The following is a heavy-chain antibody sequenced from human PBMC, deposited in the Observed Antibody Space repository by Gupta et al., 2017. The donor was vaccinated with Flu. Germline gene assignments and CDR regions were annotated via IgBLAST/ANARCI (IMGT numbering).Heavy chain of an antibody. Sequence: EVQLLESGGGLVQPGGSLRLSCAASGFPFNTYALSWVRQAPGKGLDWVSSISESGDKTYYADSVKGRFTISRDNSKNTLYLQMNSLGAEDTALYYCAKVTWAYDTSGDVGFWGQGTLVTVSS. CDR2: ISESGDKT. CDR1: GFPFNTYA. V-gene: IGHV3-23*01. CDR3: AKVTWAYDTSGDVGF. D-gene: IGHD3-22*01. J-gene: IGHJ4*02.